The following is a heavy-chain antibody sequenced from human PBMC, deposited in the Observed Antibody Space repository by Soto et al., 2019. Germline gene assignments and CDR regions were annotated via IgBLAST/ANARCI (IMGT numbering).Heavy chain of an antibody. V-gene: IGHV3-66*01. CDR2: IYSDGRT. J-gene: IGHJ4*02. CDR3: ARGVAPGASAPDY. Sequence: EVQLVESGGGLVQPGGSLRLSCAASGFIVSNNAMSWVRQAPGKGLEWVSVIYSDGRTYYADSVKGRFTISRDNAKNTLVFQMNGLRAEDTTLYYCARGVAPGASAPDYWGQGTLVIVSS. CDR1: GFIVSNNA. D-gene: IGHD2-8*02.